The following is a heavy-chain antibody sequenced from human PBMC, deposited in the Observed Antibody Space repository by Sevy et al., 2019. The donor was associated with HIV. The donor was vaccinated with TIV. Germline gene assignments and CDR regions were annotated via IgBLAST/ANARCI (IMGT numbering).Heavy chain of an antibody. J-gene: IGHJ4*02. CDR2: IWFDGDNK. V-gene: IGHV3-33*01. CDR1: GFTFSSSG. CDR3: ARDLGGYSYGPFDY. Sequence: GGSLRLSCTASGFTFSSSGIHWVRQVPGKGLEWVAVIWFDGDNKYYGDSVRGRFTISRDNSKNTLYLQMNSLRAEDTAVYYCARDLGGYSYGPFDYWGQGTLVTVSS. D-gene: IGHD5-18*01.